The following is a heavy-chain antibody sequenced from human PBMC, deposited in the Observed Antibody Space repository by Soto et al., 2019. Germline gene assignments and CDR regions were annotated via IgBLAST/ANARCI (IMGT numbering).Heavy chain of an antibody. D-gene: IGHD3-22*01. CDR1: GGTFSSYA. V-gene: IGHV1-69*01. J-gene: IGHJ3*02. Sequence: QVQLGQSGAEVKKPGSSVKVSCKASGGTFSSYAISWVRQAPGQGLEWMGGIIPIVGTANYAQKFQGRVTITADESTSTAYMELSSLSSDDTAVYYSARGPYYDSSGYPVTDAFDIWGQGTMVTVSS. CDR3: ARGPYYDSSGYPVTDAFDI. CDR2: IIPIVGTA.